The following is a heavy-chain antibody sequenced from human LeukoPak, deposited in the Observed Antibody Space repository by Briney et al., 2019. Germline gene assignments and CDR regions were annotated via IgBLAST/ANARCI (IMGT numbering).Heavy chain of an antibody. CDR3: AREGYSSSWYKGSFDY. J-gene: IGHJ4*02. CDR1: GFTFSSYS. CDR2: ISSSSSTI. V-gene: IGHV3-48*04. Sequence: GSLRLSCAASGFTFSSYSMNWVRQAPGNGLEWASYISSSSSTIYYADSVKGRFTISRDNAKNSLYLQMNSLRAEDTAVYYCAREGYSSSWYKGSFDYWGQGTLVTVSS. D-gene: IGHD6-13*01.